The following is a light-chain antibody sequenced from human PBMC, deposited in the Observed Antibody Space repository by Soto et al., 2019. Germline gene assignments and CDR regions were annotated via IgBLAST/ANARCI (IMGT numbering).Light chain of an antibody. CDR1: QSISSS. Sequence: EIVMTQSPATLSVSPGDRVTLSCRASQSISSSLAWYQQRPGQAPRLLIHFASTRATGIPARFSGSGSGTEFTLTIDSLQSEDFAVYFCQQYSTWPPFTFGQGTKLEIK. CDR2: FAS. J-gene: IGKJ2*01. CDR3: QQYSTWPPFT. V-gene: IGKV3-15*01.